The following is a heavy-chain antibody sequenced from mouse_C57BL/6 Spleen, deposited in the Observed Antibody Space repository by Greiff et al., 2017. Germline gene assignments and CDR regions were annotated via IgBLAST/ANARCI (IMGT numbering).Heavy chain of an antibody. CDR1: GFTFTDYY. Sequence: DVMLVESGGGLVQPGGSLSLSCAASGFTFTDYYMSWVRQPPGKALEWLGFIRNKANGYTTEYSASVKGRFTISRDNSQSILYLQMNALRAEDSATYYCARAHYYGSSLYYAMDYWGQGTSVTVSS. CDR3: ARAHYYGSSLYYAMDY. J-gene: IGHJ4*01. V-gene: IGHV7-3*01. D-gene: IGHD1-1*01. CDR2: IRNKANGYTT.